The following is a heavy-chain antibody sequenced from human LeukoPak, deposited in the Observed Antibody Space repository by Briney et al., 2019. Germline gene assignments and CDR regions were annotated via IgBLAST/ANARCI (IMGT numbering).Heavy chain of an antibody. D-gene: IGHD3-22*01. CDR2: ISSSSSYI. J-gene: IGHJ4*02. Sequence: GGSLRLSCAASGFTFSGYSMNWVRQAPGKGLEWVSSISSSSSYIPYADSVKGRFTISRDNAKNSLYLQMNSLRAEDSAVYYCARDLNDYYSYYYDYWGQGTLVTVSS. V-gene: IGHV3-21*01. CDR1: GFTFSGYS. CDR3: ARDLNDYYSYYYDY.